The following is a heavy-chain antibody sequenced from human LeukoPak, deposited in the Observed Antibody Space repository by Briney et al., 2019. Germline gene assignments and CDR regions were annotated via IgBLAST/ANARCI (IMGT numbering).Heavy chain of an antibody. V-gene: IGHV3-64*01. CDR2: ISSNGGST. D-gene: IGHD6-13*01. J-gene: IGHJ4*02. Sequence: GGSLRLSCAASGFTFSSYAMHWVRQAPGKGLEYDSAISSNGGSTYYANSVKGRFTISRDNSKNTLYLQMGSLRAEDMAVYYCARGGSSWYGQFDYWGQGTLVTVSS. CDR3: ARGGSSWYGQFDY. CDR1: GFTFSSYA.